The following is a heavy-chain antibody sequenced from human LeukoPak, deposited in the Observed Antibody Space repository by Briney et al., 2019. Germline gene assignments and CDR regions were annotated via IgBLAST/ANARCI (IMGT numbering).Heavy chain of an antibody. CDR3: AREAIQLWPYFDY. J-gene: IGHJ4*02. D-gene: IGHD5-18*01. CDR1: GFTFSSYW. CDR2: IKQDGSEK. Sequence: PGGSLRLSCAASGFTFSSYWMSWVRQAPGKGLEWVANIKQDGSEKYYVDSVKGRFTISRDTAKNSLYLQMNSLRAEDTAVYYCAREAIQLWPYFDYWGQGTLVTVSS. V-gene: IGHV3-7*03.